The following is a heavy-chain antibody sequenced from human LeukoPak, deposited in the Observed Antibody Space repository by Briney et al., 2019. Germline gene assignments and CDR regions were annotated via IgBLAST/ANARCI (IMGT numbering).Heavy chain of an antibody. Sequence: RGGSLRLSCAASGFTFSTYWMHWVRQAPGKGLVWVSRLKTDGSNTFYADSVEGRFTISRDNAKNTLYLQMNSLRAEDTAVYYCARESYCSGGSCYSGRAFDIWGQGTMVTVSS. CDR2: LKTDGSNT. V-gene: IGHV3-74*01. D-gene: IGHD2-15*01. CDR3: ARESYCSGGSCYSGRAFDI. CDR1: GFTFSTYW. J-gene: IGHJ3*02.